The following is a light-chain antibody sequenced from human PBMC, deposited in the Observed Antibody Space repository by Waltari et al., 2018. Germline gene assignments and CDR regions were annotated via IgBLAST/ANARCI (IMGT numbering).Light chain of an antibody. CDR3: QQRSNLLT. J-gene: IGKJ4*01. CDR2: DAS. Sequence: EVVLTQTPATLSLSPGERATLSCRASQSVNNFVGWYQQKSGQAPRLLLYDASNRAAGIPARFSGSGSGTEFTLTITSLEPEDFAIYYCQQRSNLLTFGGGTKVEIK. V-gene: IGKV3-11*01. CDR1: QSVNNF.